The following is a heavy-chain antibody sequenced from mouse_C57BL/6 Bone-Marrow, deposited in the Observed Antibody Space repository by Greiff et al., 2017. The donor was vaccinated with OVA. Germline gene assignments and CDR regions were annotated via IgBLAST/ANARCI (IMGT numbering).Heavy chain of an antibody. J-gene: IGHJ1*03. V-gene: IGHV5-17*01. CDR3: ARPGWCFDV. CDR2: ISSGSSTI. CDR1: GFTFSDYG. Sequence: EVKLVEPGGGLVKPGGSLKLSCEASGFTFSDYGMHWVRQAPEKGLEWVAYISSGSSTIYYADTVKGRFTISRDNAKNTLFLQMTSLWSEDTAMYYCARPGWCFDVWGTGTTVTVSS.